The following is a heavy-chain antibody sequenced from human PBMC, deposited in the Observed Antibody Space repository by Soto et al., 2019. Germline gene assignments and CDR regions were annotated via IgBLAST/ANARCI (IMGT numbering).Heavy chain of an antibody. J-gene: IGHJ6*03. V-gene: IGHV3-74*01. CDR2: INSDGSST. D-gene: IGHD6-13*01. CDR1: GFSFSSYW. Sequence: GGSLRLSCAASGFSFSSYWMHWVRQAPGKELVWVSRINSDGSSTSYADSVKGRFTISRDNAKNTLYLQMNSLRAEDTAVYYCARDAGEQQLVLFYYYYYMDVWGKGTTVTVSS. CDR3: ARDAGEQQLVLFYYYYYMDV.